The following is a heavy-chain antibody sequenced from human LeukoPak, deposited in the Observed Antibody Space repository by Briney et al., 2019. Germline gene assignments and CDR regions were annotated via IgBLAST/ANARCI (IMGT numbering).Heavy chain of an antibody. Sequence: PGGSLRLSCAASGFTFSSYAMPWVRQAPGKGLDWVAVISSDGSNKYYADSVKGRFTISRDNSKNTLYLQMNSLRAEDTAVYYCAKVGVVVVPAAIWGHYFDYWGQGTLVTVSS. V-gene: IGHV3-30-3*01. D-gene: IGHD2-2*02. J-gene: IGHJ4*02. CDR3: AKVGVVVVPAAIWGHYFDY. CDR2: ISSDGSNK. CDR1: GFTFSSYA.